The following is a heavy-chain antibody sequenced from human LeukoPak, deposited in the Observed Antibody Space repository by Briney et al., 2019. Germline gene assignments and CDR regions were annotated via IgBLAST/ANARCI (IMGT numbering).Heavy chain of an antibody. CDR3: ARETYYYDSSGPVSNY. D-gene: IGHD3-22*01. J-gene: IGHJ4*02. Sequence: GGSLRLSCAASGFTVSSNYMSWVRQAPGKGLEWVSVIYSGGSTYYADSAKGRFTISRDNSKNTLYLQMNSLRAEDTAVYYCARETYYYDSSGPVSNYWGQGTLVTVSS. CDR1: GFTVSSNY. V-gene: IGHV3-53*01. CDR2: IYSGGST.